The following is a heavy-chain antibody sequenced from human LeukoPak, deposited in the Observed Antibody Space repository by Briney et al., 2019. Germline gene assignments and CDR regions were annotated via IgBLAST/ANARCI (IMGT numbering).Heavy chain of an antibody. CDR3: ARETPYSSSWYFDY. Sequence: GGSLRLSCVASGFTFSGFSMNWVRQAPGTGLEWVSYIKSTSTIIYYADSVKGRFTISRDNSKNTLYLQMNSLRAEDTAVYYCARETPYSSSWYFDYWGQGTLVTVSS. J-gene: IGHJ4*02. V-gene: IGHV3-48*01. CDR2: IKSTSTII. D-gene: IGHD6-13*01. CDR1: GFTFSGFS.